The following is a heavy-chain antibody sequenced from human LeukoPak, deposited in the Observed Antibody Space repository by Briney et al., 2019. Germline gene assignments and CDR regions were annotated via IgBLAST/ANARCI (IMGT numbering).Heavy chain of an antibody. CDR2: INPSGGST. CDR3: ARDLGDLVVGRTNWFDP. V-gene: IGHV1-46*01. CDR1: GYTFINYA. Sequence: ASVKVSCKASGYTFINYAVNWVRLAPGQGLEWMGIINPSGGSTSYAQKFQGRVTMTRDMSTSTVYMELSSLRSEDTAVYYCARDLGDLVVGRTNWFDPWGQGTLVTVSS. D-gene: IGHD2-15*01. J-gene: IGHJ5*02.